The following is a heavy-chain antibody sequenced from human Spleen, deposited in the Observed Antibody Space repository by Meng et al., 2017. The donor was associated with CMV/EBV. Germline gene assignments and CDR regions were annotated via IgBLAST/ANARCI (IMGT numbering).Heavy chain of an antibody. D-gene: IGHD3-10*01. V-gene: IGHV3-23*01. J-gene: IGHJ6*02. Sequence: GGSLRLSCSASGFTFNKFAMSWVRQAPGKGLEWVSCISGSGNYTYYADSAKGRFTISRDNFRNTLYLQMNSLRADDTALYYCAKDAKLSWFGDGYGMDVWGQGTTVTVSS. CDR3: AKDAKLSWFGDGYGMDV. CDR1: GFTFNKFA. CDR2: ISGSGNYT.